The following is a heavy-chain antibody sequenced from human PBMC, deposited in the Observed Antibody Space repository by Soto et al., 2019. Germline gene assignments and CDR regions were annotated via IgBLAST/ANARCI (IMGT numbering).Heavy chain of an antibody. V-gene: IGHV4-30-2*01. CDR1: GGSISSGGYS. CDR3: ARDQLEGNWFDP. CDR2: IYHSGST. Sequence: QLQLQESGSGLVRPSQTLSLTCAVSGGSISSGGYSWNWIRQTPGKGLECIGYIYHSGSTLYNPSLKSRVTISVDKSKNQFSLKLSSVTAADTAVYYCARDQLEGNWFDPWGQGTLVTVSS. D-gene: IGHD1-1*01. J-gene: IGHJ5*02.